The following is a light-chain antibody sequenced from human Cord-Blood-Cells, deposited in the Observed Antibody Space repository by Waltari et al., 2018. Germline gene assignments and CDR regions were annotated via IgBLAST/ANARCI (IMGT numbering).Light chain of an antibody. V-gene: IGKV3-20*01. CDR3: QQYGSSRT. CDR2: GAS. CDR1: QSVSSSY. Sequence: EIVLTQSPGTLSLSPGERATLSCRASQSVSSSYLAWYQQKPGQAPRRLIYGASSRATGIPDRFGGSGSGTDFTLTISRLEPEDFAVYYCQQYGSSRTFGQGTKVEIK. J-gene: IGKJ1*01.